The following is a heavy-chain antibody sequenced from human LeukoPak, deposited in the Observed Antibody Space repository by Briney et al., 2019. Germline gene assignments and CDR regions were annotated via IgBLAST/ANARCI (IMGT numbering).Heavy chain of an antibody. CDR3: ARSLRVAVAASY. V-gene: IGHV3-7*01. J-gene: IGHJ4*02. Sequence: GGSLRLSCAASGFTLSDYWMSWVRQAPGKGLEWVADIDQDESDENYVDSVKGRFTISRDDAKNLLYLQMSSLRAEDTAVYYCARSLRVAVAASYWGQGTLVTVSS. CDR2: IDQDESDE. CDR1: GFTLSDYW. D-gene: IGHD6-19*01.